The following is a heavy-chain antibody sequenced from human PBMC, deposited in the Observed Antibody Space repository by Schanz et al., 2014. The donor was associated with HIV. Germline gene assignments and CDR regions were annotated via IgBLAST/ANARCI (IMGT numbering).Heavy chain of an antibody. V-gene: IGHV3-33*01. CDR1: GFTFSSYG. CDR3: ARDVINYDFWSGYYT. CDR2: IWYDGSNK. D-gene: IGHD3-3*01. J-gene: IGHJ5*02. Sequence: QVRLVESGGGLVKPGGSLRLSCAASGFTFSSYGMHWVRQAPGKGLEWVAVIWYDGSNKYYADSVKGRFTVSRDNSKNTLYLQMNSLRVEDTAVYFCARDVINYDFWSGYYTWGQGTRVTVSS.